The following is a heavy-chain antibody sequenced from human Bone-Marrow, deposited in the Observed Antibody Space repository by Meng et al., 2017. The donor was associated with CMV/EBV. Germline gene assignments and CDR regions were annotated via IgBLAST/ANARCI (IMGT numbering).Heavy chain of an antibody. D-gene: IGHD6-19*01. CDR3: AKHHDSSGWSWFDP. CDR2: IYPGDSDT. Sequence: GESLKISCQGSGYSFTSYWIGWVRQMPGKGLEWMGIIYPGDSDTRYSPSFQGQVTISADKSINTAYLQWSSLKASDTAMYYCAKHHDSSGWSWFDPWGQGTLVTVSS. CDR1: GYSFTSYW. J-gene: IGHJ5*02. V-gene: IGHV5-51*01.